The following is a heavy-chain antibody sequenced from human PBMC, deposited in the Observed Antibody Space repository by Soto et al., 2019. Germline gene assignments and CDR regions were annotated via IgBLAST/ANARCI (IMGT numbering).Heavy chain of an antibody. CDR2: MNPNSGNT. J-gene: IGHJ5*02. V-gene: IGHV1-8*01. D-gene: IGHD3-9*01. CDR3: ARSPLDYDILTGSSYNWFDP. CDR1: GYTFTIYD. Sequence: SVKVSCKASGYTFTIYDINWVRQATGQGLERMGWMNPNSGNTGYAQKFQGRVTMTRNTSISTAYMELSSLRSEDTAVYYCARSPLDYDILTGSSYNWFDPWGQGTLVTVSS.